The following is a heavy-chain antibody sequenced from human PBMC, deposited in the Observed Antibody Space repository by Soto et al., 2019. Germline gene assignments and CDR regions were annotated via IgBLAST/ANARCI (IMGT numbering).Heavy chain of an antibody. Sequence: QVQLVQSGAEVKKPGASVKVSCKASGYTFTSYAMHWVRQAPGQRLEWMGWINAGNGNTKYSQKFQGRVTITRDTSARTAYMELSSLRSEDTAVYYCARGVAGPLHWFDTWGQGTLVTVSS. CDR3: ARGVAGPLHWFDT. D-gene: IGHD6-19*01. CDR1: GYTFTSYA. CDR2: INAGNGNT. V-gene: IGHV1-3*01. J-gene: IGHJ5*02.